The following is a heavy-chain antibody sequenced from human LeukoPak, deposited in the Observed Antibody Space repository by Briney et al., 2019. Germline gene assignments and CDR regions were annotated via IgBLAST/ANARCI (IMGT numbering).Heavy chain of an antibody. CDR1: GYSISSGYY. CDR2: IYHSGST. J-gene: IGHJ4*02. V-gene: IGHV4-38-2*01. CDR3: ARTESSGIVGATTQFEY. Sequence: SETLSLTXAVSGYSISSGYYWAWVRPPPGKGLEWIGSIYHSGSTYYNPSLKSRVTISVDTSKNQFSMKLTSVTATDTAVYFCARTESSGIVGATTQFEYWGQGTLVTVSS. D-gene: IGHD1-26*01.